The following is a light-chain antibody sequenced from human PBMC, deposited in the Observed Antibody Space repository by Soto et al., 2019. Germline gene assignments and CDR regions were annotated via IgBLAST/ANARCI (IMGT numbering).Light chain of an antibody. CDR1: QSVSRY. CDR3: QQRSNWPLALT. Sequence: ELVLTQSPATLSLSPGGSATLSCRASQSVSRYLAWYQQKPGQALRLLIYDASNRATGIPARFSGSGSGTDFTLTISSLEPEDFAVYYCQQRSNWPLALTFGGGTKVEIK. V-gene: IGKV3-11*01. J-gene: IGKJ4*01. CDR2: DAS.